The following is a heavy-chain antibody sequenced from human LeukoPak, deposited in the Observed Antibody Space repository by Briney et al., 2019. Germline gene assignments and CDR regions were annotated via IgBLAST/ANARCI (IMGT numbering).Heavy chain of an antibody. D-gene: IGHD6-13*01. Sequence: GGSLRLSCAASGFTFSSYAMSWVRQAPGKGLEWVSAISGSGGSTYYADSVKGRFTISRDNAKNTLYLQMNSLRAEDTAVYYCAKDLYSSGWYGEVFDYWGQGTLVTVSS. CDR3: AKDLYSSGWYGEVFDY. V-gene: IGHV3-23*01. CDR2: ISGSGGST. J-gene: IGHJ4*02. CDR1: GFTFSSYA.